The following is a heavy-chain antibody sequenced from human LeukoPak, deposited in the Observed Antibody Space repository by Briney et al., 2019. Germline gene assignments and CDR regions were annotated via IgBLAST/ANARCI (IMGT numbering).Heavy chain of an antibody. Sequence: ASVKVSCKASGGTFSSYAISWVRQAPGQGLEWMGRINPNSGGTNYAQKFQGRVTMTRDTSISTAYMELSRLRSDDTAVYYCARGRRMVRGVIIVYYFDYWGQGTLVTVSS. CDR1: GGTFSSYA. J-gene: IGHJ4*02. CDR2: INPNSGGT. CDR3: ARGRRMVRGVIIVYYFDY. D-gene: IGHD3-10*01. V-gene: IGHV1-2*06.